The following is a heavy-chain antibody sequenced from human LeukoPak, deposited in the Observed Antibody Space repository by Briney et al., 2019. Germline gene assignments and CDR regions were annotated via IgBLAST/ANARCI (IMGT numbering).Heavy chain of an antibody. V-gene: IGHV3-53*01. CDR3: ARERSYYYYYMDV. CDR1: GFTVFSNY. D-gene: IGHD3-10*01. J-gene: IGHJ6*03. Sequence: GGSLRLSCAASGFTVFSNYMSWVRQAPGKGLEWVSVIYSDGTTYYADSVQGRFTISRDNSKNTVYLQMTSLRAEDTAVYFCARERSYYYYYMDVWGKGTTVTVSS. CDR2: IYSDGTT.